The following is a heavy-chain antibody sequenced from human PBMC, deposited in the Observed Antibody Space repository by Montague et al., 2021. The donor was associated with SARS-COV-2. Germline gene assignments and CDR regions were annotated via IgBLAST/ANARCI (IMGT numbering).Heavy chain of an antibody. J-gene: IGHJ5*02. CDR2: ISGGGDRK. D-gene: IGHD3-22*01. CDR3: AKFSRDSSGVA. V-gene: IGHV3-23*01. CDR1: RFTFSRYT. Sequence: SLRLSCAASRFTFSRYTISWVHQAPGKGLEWVSGISGGGDRKYYADSVKGRLTISRDNSKNTVYVQMNSLRAEDTAVYYCAKFSRDSSGVAWGQGTLVTVPS.